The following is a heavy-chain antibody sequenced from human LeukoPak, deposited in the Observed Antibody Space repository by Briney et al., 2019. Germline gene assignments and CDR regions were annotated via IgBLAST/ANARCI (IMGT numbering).Heavy chain of an antibody. CDR3: AVDPYYYDSGWFDF. CDR1: GYTFTSYG. Sequence: ASVKVSCKASGYTFTSYGISWVRQAPGQGLEWMGVINPTGSSTNYAEKFQGRVTMTRDTSTSTAYMELSSLRSEDTAVYYCAVDPYYYDSGWFDFWGQGTLVIVSS. CDR2: INPTGSST. D-gene: IGHD3-22*01. J-gene: IGHJ5*01. V-gene: IGHV1-46*01.